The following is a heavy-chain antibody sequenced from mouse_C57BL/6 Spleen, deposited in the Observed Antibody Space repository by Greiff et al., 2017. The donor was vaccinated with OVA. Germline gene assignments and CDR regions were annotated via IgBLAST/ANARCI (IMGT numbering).Heavy chain of an antibody. CDR2: INPSTGGT. CDR1: GYSFTGYY. Sequence: VQLKQSGPELVKPGASVKISCKASGYSFTGYYMNWVKQSPEKSLEWIGEINPSTGGTTYNQKFKAKATLTVDKSSSTAYMQLKSLTSEDSAVYYCARAFTTDYWGQGTTLTVSS. V-gene: IGHV1-42*01. CDR3: ARAFTTDY. J-gene: IGHJ2*01. D-gene: IGHD1-1*01.